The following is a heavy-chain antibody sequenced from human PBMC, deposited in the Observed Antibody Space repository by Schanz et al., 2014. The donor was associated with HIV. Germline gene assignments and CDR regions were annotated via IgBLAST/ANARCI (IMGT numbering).Heavy chain of an antibody. CDR2: IKEDGSEK. Sequence: VQLVESGGGVVQPGRSLRLSCAASGFTFSRYWMTRVRQAPGKGLEWVANIKEDGSEKYHADSVKGRFTISRDNARTSLYLQMNSLRAEDTAVYYCARVFGRTYGLPDYWGQGTLVTVSS. J-gene: IGHJ4*02. CDR1: GFTFSRYW. D-gene: IGHD3-10*01. V-gene: IGHV3-7*03. CDR3: ARVFGRTYGLPDY.